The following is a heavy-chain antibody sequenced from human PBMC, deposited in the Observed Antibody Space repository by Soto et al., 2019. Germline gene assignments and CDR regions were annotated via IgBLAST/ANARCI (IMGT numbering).Heavy chain of an antibody. J-gene: IGHJ4*02. D-gene: IGHD3-22*01. CDR3: ARTYYYDSSGYEGGSHDY. CDR1: GGSISSGGYS. CDR2: IYHSGST. V-gene: IGHV4-30-2*01. Sequence: SETLSLTCAVSGGSISSGGYSWSWIRQPPGKGLEWIGYIYHSGSTYYNPSLKSRVTISVDRSKNQFSLKLSSVTAADTAMYYCARTYYYDSSGYEGGSHDYWGQGTLVTVSS.